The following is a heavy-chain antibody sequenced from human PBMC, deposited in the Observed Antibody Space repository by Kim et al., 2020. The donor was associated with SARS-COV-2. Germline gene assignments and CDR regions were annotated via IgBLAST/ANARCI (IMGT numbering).Heavy chain of an antibody. V-gene: IGHV3-11*06. J-gene: IGHJ6*02. Sequence: KGRFTHSRDNTKNSLCLQMNSVRAEDTAVYYCARPDVLWFSLTPGDGMDVWGQGTTVTVSS. D-gene: IGHD3-10*01. CDR3: ARPDVLWFSLTPGDGMDV.